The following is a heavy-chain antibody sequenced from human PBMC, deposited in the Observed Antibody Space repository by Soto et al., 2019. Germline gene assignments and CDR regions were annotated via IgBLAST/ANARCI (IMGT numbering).Heavy chain of an antibody. D-gene: IGHD3-22*01. J-gene: IGHJ3*02. Sequence: ASVKVSCKASGYTFTGYYMHWVRQAPGQGLEWMGWINPNSGGTNYAQKFQGWVTMTRDTSISTAYMELSRLRSDDTAVYYCARVADYYDSSGYPTGAFDIWGQGTMVTVSS. CDR3: ARVADYYDSSGYPTGAFDI. CDR2: INPNSGGT. CDR1: GYTFTGYY. V-gene: IGHV1-2*04.